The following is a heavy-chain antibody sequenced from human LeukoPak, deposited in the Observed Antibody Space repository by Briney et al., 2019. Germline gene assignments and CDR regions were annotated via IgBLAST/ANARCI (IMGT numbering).Heavy chain of an antibody. J-gene: IGHJ3*02. CDR2: IYTSGST. V-gene: IGHV4-61*02. Sequence: PSQTLSLTCTVSGGSISSGSYYWSWIRQPAGKGLEWIGRIYTSGSTNYNPSLKSRVTISVDTSKNQFSLKLSSVTAADTAVYYCARDSDHYYYDSSGYSPAAAFDIWGQGTMVTVSS. D-gene: IGHD3-22*01. CDR1: GGSISSGSYY. CDR3: ARDSDHYYYDSSGYSPAAAFDI.